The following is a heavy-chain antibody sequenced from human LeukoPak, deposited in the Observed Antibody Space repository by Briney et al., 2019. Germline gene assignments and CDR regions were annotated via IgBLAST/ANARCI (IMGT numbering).Heavy chain of an antibody. Sequence: SVQVSCKTSGGTFNNSAISWVRQAPGQGLEWLGGIMPLFGTAGYAQKFQGRVTITKDESTRTVYLELTSLTSDDTAVYYCARDVHGDYGSGWFDPWGQGTLVSVSS. CDR2: IMPLFGTA. J-gene: IGHJ5*02. D-gene: IGHD4-17*01. V-gene: IGHV1-69*05. CDR1: GGTFNNSA. CDR3: ARDVHGDYGSGWFDP.